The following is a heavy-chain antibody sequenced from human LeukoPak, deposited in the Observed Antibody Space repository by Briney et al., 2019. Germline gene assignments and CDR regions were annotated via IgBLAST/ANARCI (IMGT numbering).Heavy chain of an antibody. CDR3: AKAPHSDNWSPNF. J-gene: IGHJ4*02. Sequence: GGSLRLPCAASGFTFSNFAMSWVRQAPGKGLEWVSVISESGATRNYADSVKGRFTISRDNSKNTLYLQMNSLRAEDTAVYYCAKAPHSDNWSPNFWGQGTLVTVSS. V-gene: IGHV3-23*01. CDR2: ISESGATR. CDR1: GFTFSNFA. D-gene: IGHD1-1*01.